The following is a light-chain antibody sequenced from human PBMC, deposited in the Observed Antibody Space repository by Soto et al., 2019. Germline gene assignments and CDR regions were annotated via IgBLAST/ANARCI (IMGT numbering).Light chain of an antibody. V-gene: IGLV2-14*01. CDR1: SSDVGGYNY. CDR3: SSYTSSSTPL. CDR2: DVS. Sequence: QSALTQPASVSGSPGQSITISCTGTSSDVGGYNYVSWYQQHPGKAPKLMIYDVSNRPSGVSNRVSGSKSGNTASLTISGVQAEDEADYYCSSYTSSSTPLFGGGTKLTVL. J-gene: IGLJ2*01.